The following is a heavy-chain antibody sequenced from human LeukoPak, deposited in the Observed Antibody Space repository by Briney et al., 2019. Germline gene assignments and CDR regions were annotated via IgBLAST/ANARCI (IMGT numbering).Heavy chain of an antibody. Sequence: GGSLRLSCAASGFTFSSYGMHWVRQAPGKGLEWVAFILYDGSKKYYADSVKGRFTISRDNSKNTLSLQMNSLRTEDTAVYYCAKGPNYYASGTWGNWFDPWGQGTLVTVSS. CDR3: AKGPNYYASGTWGNWFDP. J-gene: IGHJ5*02. CDR2: ILYDGSKK. V-gene: IGHV3-30*02. D-gene: IGHD3-10*01. CDR1: GFTFSSYG.